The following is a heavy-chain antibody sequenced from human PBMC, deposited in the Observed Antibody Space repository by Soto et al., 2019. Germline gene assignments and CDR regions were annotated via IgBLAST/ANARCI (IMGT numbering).Heavy chain of an antibody. J-gene: IGHJ4*02. D-gene: IGHD5-18*01. Sequence: ASVKVSCKASGYTFTSYGISWVRQAPGQGLEWMGWISAYNGNTNYAQKLQGRVTMTTDTPTSTAYMELRSLRSDDTAVYYCAREWNVDTAMVTGYFDYWGQGTLVTVSS. CDR1: GYTFTSYG. CDR2: ISAYNGNT. CDR3: AREWNVDTAMVTGYFDY. V-gene: IGHV1-18*01.